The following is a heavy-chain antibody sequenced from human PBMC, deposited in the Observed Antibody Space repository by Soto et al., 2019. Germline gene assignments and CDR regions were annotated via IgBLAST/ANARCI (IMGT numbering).Heavy chain of an antibody. Sequence: HPGGSLRLSCAASGFPFSSTDMTWVRQAPGKGLEWVSTIDGSGGTTYYADSVKGRFTISRDNSINTVFLQMNSLRADDTALYFCAKSSGWFNTWGQGALVTVSS. J-gene: IGHJ5*02. CDR1: GFPFSSTD. D-gene: IGHD6-6*01. CDR3: AKSSGWFNT. CDR2: IDGSGGTT. V-gene: IGHV3-23*01.